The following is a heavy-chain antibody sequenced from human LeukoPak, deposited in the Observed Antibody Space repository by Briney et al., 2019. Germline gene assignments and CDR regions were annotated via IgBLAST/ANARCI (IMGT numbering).Heavy chain of an antibody. CDR1: GGSISISNW. Sequence: SGTLSLTCAVSGGSISISNWWSWVRQPPGKGLEWIGEIYHDGSTNYNPSLKSRVTISVNKSKNQFSLRLSSVTAADTAVYYCATYYSNSPAFDYWGQGTLVTVSS. CDR3: ATYYSNSPAFDY. V-gene: IGHV4-4*02. D-gene: IGHD4-11*01. J-gene: IGHJ4*02. CDR2: IYHDGST.